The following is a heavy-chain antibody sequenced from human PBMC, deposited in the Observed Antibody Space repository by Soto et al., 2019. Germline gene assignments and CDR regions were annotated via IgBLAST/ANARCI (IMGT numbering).Heavy chain of an antibody. CDR3: VKSAFTGGWYFRAPSYDV. Sequence: QVQLQQWGAGLVKSSETLSLTCAVYGGSFNDYFWTWFRQSPGKGLEWLGEMNYSGRSNHNPKSRVTISVDTSKNQFVLQITSVTAADTAMNYCVKSAFTGGWYFRAPSYDVWSQGTMVFVSS. CDR1: GGSFNDYF. D-gene: IGHD6-19*01. V-gene: IGHV4-34*01. J-gene: IGHJ3*01. CDR2: MNYSGRS.